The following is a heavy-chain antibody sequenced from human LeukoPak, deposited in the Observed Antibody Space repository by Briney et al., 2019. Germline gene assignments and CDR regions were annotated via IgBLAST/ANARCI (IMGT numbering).Heavy chain of an antibody. CDR3: AKDPNTLRYFDSYLERQGY. CDR2: ISGSGGST. CDR1: GFTVSSNY. J-gene: IGHJ4*02. Sequence: AGGSLRLSCAASGFTVSSNYMSWVRQAPGKGLEWVSAISGSGGSTYYADSVKGRFTISRDNSKNTLYLQMNSLRAEDTAMYYCAKDPNTLRYFDSYLERQGYWGQGTLVTVSS. V-gene: IGHV3-23*01. D-gene: IGHD3-9*01.